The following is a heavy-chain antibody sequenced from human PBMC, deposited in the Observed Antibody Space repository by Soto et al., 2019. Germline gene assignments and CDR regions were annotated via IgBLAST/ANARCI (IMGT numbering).Heavy chain of an antibody. CDR1: GGSINSSDW. J-gene: IGHJ2*01. Sequence: QVQLQESGPGLVKPSGTLSLTCAVSGGSINSSDWWSWVRQPPGKGLEWIGEIYHSGTTNYNPSLKSRVTISLDKSKKQFSLKLSSVTAADAAVYYCRSGTSNSGLYWYFDLWGRGTLVTVSS. D-gene: IGHD4-4*01. V-gene: IGHV4-4*02. CDR2: IYHSGTT. CDR3: RSGTSNSGLYWYFDL.